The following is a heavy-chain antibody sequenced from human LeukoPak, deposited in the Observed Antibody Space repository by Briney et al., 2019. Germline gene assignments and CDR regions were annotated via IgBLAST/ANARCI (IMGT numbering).Heavy chain of an antibody. D-gene: IGHD3-10*01. V-gene: IGHV1-18*01. J-gene: IGHJ4*02. CDR2: INAYNGNT. Sequence: ASVKVSCKASGYTASTYGVSWVRQAPGQGLEWMGWINAYNGNTNYEQKFQGRVTLTTDTSTSTAYMELRSLRSDDTAVYYCVRGGGFNSGFEYWGQGTLVIVSS. CDR1: GYTASTYG. CDR3: VRGGGFNSGFEY.